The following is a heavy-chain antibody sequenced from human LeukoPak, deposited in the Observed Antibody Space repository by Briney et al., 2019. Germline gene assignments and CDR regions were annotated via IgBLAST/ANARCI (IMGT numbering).Heavy chain of an antibody. V-gene: IGHV4-38-2*01. CDR1: GYSVSSGYY. D-gene: IGHD6-19*01. CDR3: VKYSGWYVDY. J-gene: IGHJ4*02. Sequence: SETLSLTCAVSGYSVSSGYYWGWIRQPPGNGLQWIGGIYYSGTTYYNPSLKSRATISVDTSKNQFSLKLSSVTAADTAVYYCVKYSGWYVDYWGQGTLVTVSS. CDR2: IYYSGTT.